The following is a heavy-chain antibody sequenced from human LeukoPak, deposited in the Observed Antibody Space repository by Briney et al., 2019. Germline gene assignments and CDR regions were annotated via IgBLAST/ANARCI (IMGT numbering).Heavy chain of an antibody. CDR2: FDPEDGET. J-gene: IGHJ3*02. V-gene: IGHV1-24*01. CDR3: ATRSQTYYDILTLTAFDI. CDR1: GYTLTELS. D-gene: IGHD3-9*01. Sequence: ASVKVSCKVSGYTLTELSMHWVRQAPGKGLEWMGGFDPEDGETIYAQKFQGRVTMTEDTSTDTAYMELSSLRSEDTAVYYCATRSQTYYDILTLTAFDIWGQGTMVTVSS.